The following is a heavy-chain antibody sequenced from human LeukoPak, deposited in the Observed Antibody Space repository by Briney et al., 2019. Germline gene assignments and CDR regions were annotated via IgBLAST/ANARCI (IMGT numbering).Heavy chain of an antibody. J-gene: IGHJ4*02. CDR3: TRDYVVVPAAGPFDY. Sequence: GGSLRLSRTASGFTFGDYAMSWVRQAPGKGLEWVGFIRSKAYGGTTEYAASVKGRFTISRDDSKSIAYLQMNSLKTEDTAVYYCTRDYVVVPAAGPFDYWGQGTLVTVSS. CDR1: GFTFGDYA. V-gene: IGHV3-49*04. D-gene: IGHD2-2*01. CDR2: IRSKAYGGTT.